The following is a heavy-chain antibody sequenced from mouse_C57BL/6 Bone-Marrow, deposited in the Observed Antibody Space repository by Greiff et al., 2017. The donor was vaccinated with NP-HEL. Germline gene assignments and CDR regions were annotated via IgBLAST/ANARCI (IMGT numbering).Heavy chain of an antibody. Sequence: EVKLVESGEGLVKPGGSLKLSCAASGFTFSSYAMSWVRQTPEKRLEWVAYISSGGDYTYYADTVKGRFTISRDTARNTLYLQMSSLKSEDTAMYYCTRAPGYFDYWGQGTTLTVSS. V-gene: IGHV5-9-1*02. CDR3: TRAPGYFDY. CDR2: ISSGGDYT. J-gene: IGHJ2*01. CDR1: GFTFSSYA.